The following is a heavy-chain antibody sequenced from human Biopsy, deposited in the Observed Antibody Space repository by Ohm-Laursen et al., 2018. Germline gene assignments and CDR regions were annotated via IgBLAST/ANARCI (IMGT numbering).Heavy chain of an antibody. V-gene: IGHV4-39*01. J-gene: IGHJ5*02. CDR1: GGSISNNNYY. Sequence: SETLSLTCPVSGGSISNNNYYWGWIRQPPRKGLEWIGSIFYRGSTHYKPSLKSRVNISVDTSENQFSLKLNSVTAADTAVYYCARDYDTSGYYYVSWGQGTLVTVSS. D-gene: IGHD3-22*01. CDR3: ARDYDTSGYYYVS. CDR2: IFYRGST.